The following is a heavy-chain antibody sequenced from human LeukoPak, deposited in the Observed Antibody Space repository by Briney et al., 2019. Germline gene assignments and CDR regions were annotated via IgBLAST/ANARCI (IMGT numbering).Heavy chain of an antibody. D-gene: IGHD3-10*01. J-gene: IGHJ4*02. Sequence: ASVKVSCKASGYTFTSYYMHWVRQAPGQGLEWMGIINPSGGSTSYAQKFQGRVTMTRDTSTSTVYMELSSLRSEDTAVYYCARDRPDYYGSGSQYGRSETYYFDYWGQGTLVTVSS. CDR1: GYTFTSYY. CDR2: INPSGGST. CDR3: ARDRPDYYGSGSQYGRSETYYFDY. V-gene: IGHV1-46*01.